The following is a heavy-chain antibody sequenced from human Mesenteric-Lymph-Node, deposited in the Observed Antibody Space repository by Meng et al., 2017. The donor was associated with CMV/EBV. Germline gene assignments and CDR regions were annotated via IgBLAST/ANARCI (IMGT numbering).Heavy chain of an antibody. CDR1: GFTLSSYW. D-gene: IGHD5-18*01. J-gene: IGHJ4*02. V-gene: IGHV3-69-1*02. CDR3: ARAAMGFDY. Sequence: GGSLRLSCAASGFTLSSYWMSWVRQAPGKGLEWVSSISSGSTIYYADSVKGRFTVSRDSAKNSLYLQMSSLRVEDTAVYYCARAAMGFDYWGQGMVVTVSS. CDR2: ISSGSTI.